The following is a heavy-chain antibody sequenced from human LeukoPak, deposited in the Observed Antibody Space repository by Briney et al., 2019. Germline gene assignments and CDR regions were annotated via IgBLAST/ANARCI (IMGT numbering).Heavy chain of an antibody. CDR1: GFTFSSYW. CDR2: IKQDGSEK. D-gene: IGHD6-13*01. V-gene: IGHV3-7*01. Sequence: GGSLRLSCAASGFTFSSYWMSWVRQAPGKGLEWVANIKQDGSEKYYVDSVKGRFTISRDNAKNSLYLQMNSLRAEDTAVYSCATMALSSWFDYWGQGTLVTVSS. J-gene: IGHJ4*02. CDR3: ATMALSSWFDY.